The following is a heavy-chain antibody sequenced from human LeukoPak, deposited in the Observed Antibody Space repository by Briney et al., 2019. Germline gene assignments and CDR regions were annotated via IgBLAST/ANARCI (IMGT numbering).Heavy chain of an antibody. D-gene: IGHD1-26*01. CDR3: ARDRKYRIVGTIQHYFDS. CDR2: IKVDGSEK. V-gene: IGHV3-7*01. J-gene: IGHJ4*02. CDR1: GFTFSNYY. Sequence: GGSLRLSCAASGFTFSNYYMTWVRQAPGKGLEWVATIKVDGSEKHYVDSVKGRFTISRDNAKNSLYLQMNSLRAGDTALYYCARDRKYRIVGTIQHYFDSWGQGTLVTVSS.